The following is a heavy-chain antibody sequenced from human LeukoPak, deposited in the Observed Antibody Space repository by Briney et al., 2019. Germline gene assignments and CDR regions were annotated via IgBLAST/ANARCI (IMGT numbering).Heavy chain of an antibody. V-gene: IGHV1-69*05. CDR2: VIAIFGRV. CDR3: ARGELGDSSGFSFFDY. CDR1: SGTFSSNG. D-gene: IGHD3-22*01. Sequence: SVKVSCKASSGTFSSNGISWVRQGPGQGLEWKGGVIAIFGRVKYGQKFQGRATITTDESTSTAYMELSSLTSEDTGVYYCARGELGDSSGFSFFDYWGQGTLVTVSS. J-gene: IGHJ4*02.